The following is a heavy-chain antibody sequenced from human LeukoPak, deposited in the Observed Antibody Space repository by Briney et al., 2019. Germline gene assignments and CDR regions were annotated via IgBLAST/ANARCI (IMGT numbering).Heavy chain of an antibody. Sequence: ASVKVSCKASGGTFSSYAISWVRQAPGQRLEWMGWINAGNGNTKYSQKFQGRVTITRDTSASTAYMELSSLRSEDTAVYYCASSGWYGGFDYWGQGTLVTVSS. CDR2: INAGNGNT. CDR3: ASSGWYGGFDY. V-gene: IGHV1-3*01. CDR1: GGTFSSYA. D-gene: IGHD6-19*01. J-gene: IGHJ4*02.